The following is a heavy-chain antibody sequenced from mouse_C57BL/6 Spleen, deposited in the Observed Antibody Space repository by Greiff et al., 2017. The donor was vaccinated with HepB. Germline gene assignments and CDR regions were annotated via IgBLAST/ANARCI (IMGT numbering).Heavy chain of an antibody. CDR2: ISSGSSTI. J-gene: IGHJ4*01. V-gene: IGHV5-17*01. Sequence: EVKLMESGGGLVKPGGSLKLSCAASGFTFSDYGMHWVRQAPEKGLEWVAYISSGSSTIYYADTVKGRFTISRDNAKNTLFLQKNSLRSEDTAMYYCSRTAYAMDYWGQGTSVTVSA. D-gene: IGHD4-1*01. CDR3: SRTAYAMDY. CDR1: GFTFSDYG.